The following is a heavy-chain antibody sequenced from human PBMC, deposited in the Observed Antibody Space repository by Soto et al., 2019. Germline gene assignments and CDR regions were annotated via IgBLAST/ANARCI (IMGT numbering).Heavy chain of an antibody. J-gene: IGHJ6*02. Sequence: QVQLVQSGAEVKKPGASVKVSCKASGYTFTSYDINWVRQATGQGLEWMGWMNPNSGNTGYAQKFQGRVTMTRNTSMSTAYMELSSLRSEDTAVYYCARGRAYSSSSRSYYYGMDVWGQGTTVTVSS. V-gene: IGHV1-8*01. CDR2: MNPNSGNT. CDR3: ARGRAYSSSSRSYYYGMDV. CDR1: GYTFTSYD. D-gene: IGHD6-6*01.